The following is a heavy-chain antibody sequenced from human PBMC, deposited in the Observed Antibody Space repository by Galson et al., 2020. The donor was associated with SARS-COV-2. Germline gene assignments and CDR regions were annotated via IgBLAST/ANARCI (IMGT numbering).Heavy chain of an antibody. CDR3: AKDIDYGDSQEAVY. CDR1: GFTFDDYA. D-gene: IGHD4-17*01. CDR2: ISWNSGSI. J-gene: IGHJ4*02. Sequence: GGSLRLSCAASGFTFDDYAMHWVRQAPGKGLEWVSGISWNSGSIGYADSVKGRFTISRDNAKNSLYLQMNSLRAEDTALYYCAKDIDYGDSQEAVYWGQGTLVTVSS. V-gene: IGHV3-9*01.